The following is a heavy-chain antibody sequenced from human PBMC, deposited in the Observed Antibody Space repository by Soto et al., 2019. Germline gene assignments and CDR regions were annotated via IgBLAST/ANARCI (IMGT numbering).Heavy chain of an antibody. D-gene: IGHD3-10*01. V-gene: IGHV3-23*01. CDR1: GFTFSSYA. Sequence: GGSLRLSCAASGFTFSSYAMSWVRQAPGKRLEWVSAISGSGGSTYYADSVKGRFTISRDNSKNTLYLQMNSLRAEYTSVYYCAKDRSTYYLVPPFDPWGQGTLVTVSS. CDR3: AKDRSTYYLVPPFDP. J-gene: IGHJ5*02. CDR2: ISGSGGST.